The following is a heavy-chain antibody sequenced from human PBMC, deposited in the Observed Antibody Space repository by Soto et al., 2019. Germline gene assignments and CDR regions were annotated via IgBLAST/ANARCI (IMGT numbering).Heavy chain of an antibody. J-gene: IGHJ4*02. V-gene: IGHV1-46*01. CDR1: GHTFTNYN. D-gene: IGHD1-1*01. CDR3: ARGRPTTGTTFYDS. CDR2: VHTIGGIT. Sequence: QVELMQSGPEARRPGASVRVSCKASGHTFTNYNIHWVRQAPGKGPEWMGVVHTIGGITSYSEKFQGKVSLARDTSTTTVFMELSSLRHEDTAVYYCARGRPTTGTTFYDSWGQGTLVTVSS.